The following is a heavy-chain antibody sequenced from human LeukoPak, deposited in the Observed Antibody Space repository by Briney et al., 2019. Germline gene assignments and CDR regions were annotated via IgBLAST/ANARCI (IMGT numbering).Heavy chain of an antibody. V-gene: IGHV4-38-2*01. Sequence: SETLSLTCAVSGYSISSGDYWGWIRQPPGKGLEWIGSIYNSVSTHYNPSLKSRVTISVDTSRRQFSLTLSSVTAADTAVYYCARNRSELLGNGGSFDYWGQGTLVTVSS. CDR3: ARNRSELLGNGGSFDY. CDR2: IYNSVST. D-gene: IGHD3-16*01. J-gene: IGHJ4*02. CDR1: GYSISSGDY.